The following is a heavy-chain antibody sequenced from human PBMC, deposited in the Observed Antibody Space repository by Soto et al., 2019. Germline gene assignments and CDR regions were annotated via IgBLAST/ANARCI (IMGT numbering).Heavy chain of an antibody. CDR3: VRDLARCDLDP. V-gene: IGHV3-30*01. CDR1: GFSLYSYV. J-gene: IGHJ5*02. Sequence: QAQLVESGGGVVQPGGSLRLSCVASGFSLYSYVIHWVRQTPGKGLQWVAVISIDGTRTYYADSVKGRFTVSRDNSKNTQNPQLYGRTTEDTAIYYCVRDLARCDLDPWGQGTLVTVSS. CDR2: ISIDGTRT. D-gene: IGHD2-21*02.